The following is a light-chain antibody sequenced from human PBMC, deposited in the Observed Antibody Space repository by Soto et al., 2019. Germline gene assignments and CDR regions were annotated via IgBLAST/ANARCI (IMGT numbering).Light chain of an antibody. CDR2: EVS. Sequence: QSVLTQPASVSGSPGQSITISCTGTSSDVGAYNYVSWYQQHPGKAPKLMIYEVSNRPSGVSHRFSASKSGNTASLTISGLQAEDEADYYCSSYTISSTLVFGGGTKLTVL. J-gene: IGLJ3*02. CDR1: SSDVGAYNY. CDR3: SSYTISSTLV. V-gene: IGLV2-14*01.